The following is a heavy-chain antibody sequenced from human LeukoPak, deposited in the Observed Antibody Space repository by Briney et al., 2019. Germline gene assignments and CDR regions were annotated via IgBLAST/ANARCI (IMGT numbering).Heavy chain of an antibody. CDR1: GGSISSYY. J-gene: IGHJ4*02. CDR3: ARGNSSGWSHFDY. V-gene: IGHV4-59*01. Sequence: SETLSLTCTVSGGSISSYYWSWIRQPPWKGLEWIGYIYYSGSTNYNPSLKSRVTISVDTSKNQFSLKLSSVTAADTAVYYCARGNSSGWSHFDYWGQGTLVTVSS. D-gene: IGHD6-19*01. CDR2: IYYSGST.